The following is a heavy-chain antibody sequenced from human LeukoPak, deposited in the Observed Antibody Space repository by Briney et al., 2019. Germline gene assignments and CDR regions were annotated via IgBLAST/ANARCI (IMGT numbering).Heavy chain of an antibody. CDR3: ARDSTLHAWFGELFSF. CDR1: GFTFRNYV. J-gene: IGHJ4*02. Sequence: GGSLRLSCATSGFTFRNYVMHWVRQAPGKGLEWLALLSSDGTNDYYADSVKGRFTISRDNAKNSLYLQMNSLRAEDTAVYYCARDSTLHAWFGELFSFWGPGTLVTVSS. CDR2: LSSDGTND. D-gene: IGHD3-10*01. V-gene: IGHV3-33*05.